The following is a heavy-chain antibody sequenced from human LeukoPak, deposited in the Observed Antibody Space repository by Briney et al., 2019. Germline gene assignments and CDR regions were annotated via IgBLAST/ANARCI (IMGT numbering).Heavy chain of an antibody. V-gene: IGHV3-7*03. CDR1: GFTFSNYH. J-gene: IGHJ4*02. D-gene: IGHD7-27*01. CDR3: ARGRNRLGVLYYFDY. CDR2: IKQDGADK. Sequence: GGSLRLSCAASGFTFSNYHMTWVRQAPGKGLEWVSIIKQDGADKYYVDSVKGRFTISRDNAKNSLYLQMSSLRADDTAVYFCARGRNRLGVLYYFDYWGQGTLVTVSS.